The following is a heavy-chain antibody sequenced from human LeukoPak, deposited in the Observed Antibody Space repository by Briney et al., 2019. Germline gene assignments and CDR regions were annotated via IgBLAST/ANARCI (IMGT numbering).Heavy chain of an antibody. Sequence: ASVKVSCKASGGTFSSYAISWVRQAPGQGLEWMGRIIPIFGTANYAQKFQGRVTITTDESTSTAYMELSSLRSEDTAVYYCAVTTYYYGSGSYSSDYWGQGTLVTVSS. CDR3: AVTTYYYGSGSYSSDY. J-gene: IGHJ4*02. D-gene: IGHD3-10*01. CDR2: IIPIFGTA. V-gene: IGHV1-69*05. CDR1: GGTFSSYA.